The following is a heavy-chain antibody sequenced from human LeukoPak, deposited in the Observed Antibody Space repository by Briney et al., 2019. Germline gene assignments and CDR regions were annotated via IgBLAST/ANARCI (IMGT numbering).Heavy chain of an antibody. D-gene: IGHD3-9*01. CDR2: IYYSGST. J-gene: IGHJ4*02. V-gene: IGHV4-30-4*01. Sequence: SETLSLTCTVSGGSISSGDYYWSWIRQPPGKGLEWIGYIYYSGSTYYNPSLKSRVTISVDTSKNQFSLKLSSVTAADTAVYYCARGELRYFDWLPPALSGSFDYWGQGTLVTVSS. CDR1: GGSISSGDYY. CDR3: ARGELRYFDWLPPALSGSFDY.